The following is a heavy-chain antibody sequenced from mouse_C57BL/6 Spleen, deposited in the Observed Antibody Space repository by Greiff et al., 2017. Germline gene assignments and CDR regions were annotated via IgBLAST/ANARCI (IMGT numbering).Heavy chain of an antibody. D-gene: IGHD2-1*01. CDR1: GYTFTSYW. Sequence: QVQLQQPGAELVKPGASVKLSCKASGYTFTSYWMHWVKQRPGQGLEWIGMIHPNSGSTNYNEKFKSKATLTVDKSSSTAYMQLSSLTSEDSAVYYCARSDGNPYYYAMDYWGQGTSVTVSS. J-gene: IGHJ4*01. CDR2: IHPNSGST. V-gene: IGHV1-64*01. CDR3: ARSDGNPYYYAMDY.